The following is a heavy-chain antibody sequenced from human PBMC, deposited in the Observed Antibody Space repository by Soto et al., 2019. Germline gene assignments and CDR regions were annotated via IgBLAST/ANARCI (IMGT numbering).Heavy chain of an antibody. Sequence: GGSLRLSCAASGFTFSSYAMHWVRQAPGKGLEWVAVISYDGSNKYYADSVKGRFTISRDNSKNTLYLQMNSLRAEDTAVYYCARVFGYCSGGACSSLDYWGQGTLVTVSS. V-gene: IGHV3-30-3*01. J-gene: IGHJ4*02. D-gene: IGHD2-15*01. CDR1: GFTFSSYA. CDR3: ARVFGYCSGGACSSLDY. CDR2: ISYDGSNK.